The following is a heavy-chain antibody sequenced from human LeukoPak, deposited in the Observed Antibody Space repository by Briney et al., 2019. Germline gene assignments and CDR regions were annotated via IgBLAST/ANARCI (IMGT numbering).Heavy chain of an antibody. CDR1: GGTFSSYA. Sequence: ASVKVSCKASGGTFSSYAISWVRQAPGQGLEWMGGIIPIFGTANYAQKFQGRVTITADESTSTAYMELSSLRSEDTAVYYCARGRHLTIFGVSPNWFDPWGQGTLVTVSS. CDR2: IIPIFGTA. J-gene: IGHJ5*02. CDR3: ARGRHLTIFGVSPNWFDP. D-gene: IGHD3-3*01. V-gene: IGHV1-69*13.